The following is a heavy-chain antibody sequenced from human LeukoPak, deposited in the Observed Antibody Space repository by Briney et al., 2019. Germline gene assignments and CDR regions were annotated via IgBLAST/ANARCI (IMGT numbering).Heavy chain of an antibody. CDR1: GFTVSSNY. J-gene: IGHJ3*02. CDR3: AKDPNGDYVGAFDS. V-gene: IGHV3-23*01. Sequence: PGGSLRLSCAASGFTVSSNYMSWVRQAPGKGPEWVSGIHGNGETTYYADSVKGRFTISRDNSRELLYLQMNSLRVEDTAVYYCAKDPNGDYVGAFDSWGQGTMVTVSS. D-gene: IGHD4-17*01. CDR2: IHGNGETT.